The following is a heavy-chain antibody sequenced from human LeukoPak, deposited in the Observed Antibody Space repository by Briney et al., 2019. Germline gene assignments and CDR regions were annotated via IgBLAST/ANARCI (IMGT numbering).Heavy chain of an antibody. D-gene: IGHD4-11*01. CDR2: INPNSGGT. J-gene: IGHJ6*02. CDR3: ARDKTTAEVYYYYYGMDV. CDR1: GYTFTGYY. Sequence: ASVKVSCKASGYTFTGYYMHWVRQAPGQGLEWMGWINPNSGGTNYARKFQGRVTMTRDTSISTAYMELSRLRSDDTAVYYCARDKTTAEVYYYYYGMDVWGQGTTVTVSS. V-gene: IGHV1-2*02.